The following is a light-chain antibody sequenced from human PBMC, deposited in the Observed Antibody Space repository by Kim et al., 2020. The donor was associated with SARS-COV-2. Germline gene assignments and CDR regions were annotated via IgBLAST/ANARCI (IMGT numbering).Light chain of an antibody. Sequence: PGERATLSCRASHSISRSCLAWYQQKPGQAPRLLIYDASSRATGIPDRLSGSGSGTDFTLTISSLEAEDFGLYYCQQYGSSPGTFGQRNKVDIK. V-gene: IGKV3-20*01. CDR1: HSISRSC. J-gene: IGKJ1*01. CDR2: DAS. CDR3: QQYGSSPGT.